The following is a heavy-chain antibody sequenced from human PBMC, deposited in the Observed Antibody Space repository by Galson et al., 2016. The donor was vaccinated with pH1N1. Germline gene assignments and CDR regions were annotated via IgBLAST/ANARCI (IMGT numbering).Heavy chain of an antibody. J-gene: IGHJ4*02. V-gene: IGHV3-30-3*01. D-gene: IGHD5-18*01. CDR2: ISSSGDNI. CDR3: ARVRSSGYNYAQQFVD. Sequence: SLRLSCAASGFTFSIFAMHWVRQAPGEGLEWVAVISSSGDNIFYADSVKGRFTISRDSSKNTLCLQMNNLRPEDTASYYCARVRSSGYNYAQQFVDWGQGTLVTVSS. CDR1: GFTFSIFA.